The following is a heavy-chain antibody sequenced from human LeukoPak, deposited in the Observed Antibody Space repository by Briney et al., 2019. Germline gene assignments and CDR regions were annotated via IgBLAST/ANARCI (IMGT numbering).Heavy chain of an antibody. CDR1: GCTFTSYG. J-gene: IGHJ5*02. V-gene: IGHV1-18*01. D-gene: IGHD4-17*01. Sequence: GASVKVSCKASGCTFTSYGISWVRQAPGQGLEWMGWISAYNGNTNYAQKLQGRVTMTTDTSTGTAYMELRSLRSDDTAVYYCARTTVTMDWFDPWGQGTLVTVSS. CDR3: ARTTVTMDWFDP. CDR2: ISAYNGNT.